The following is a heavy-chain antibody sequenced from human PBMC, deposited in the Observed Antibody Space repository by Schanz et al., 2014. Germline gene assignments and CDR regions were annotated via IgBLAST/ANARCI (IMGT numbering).Heavy chain of an antibody. CDR1: GFSFSSYA. V-gene: IGHV3-23*04. D-gene: IGHD3-10*01. CDR3: AKDGPGGSGSYSADGGMDV. CDR2: FNDGGVNK. J-gene: IGHJ6*02. Sequence: VQLVESGGGVVQPGGSLRLSCAASGFSFSSYAMGWVRQARGKGLEWVSSFNDGGVNKYYADSVKGRFTISSDNSKSTLYLQMNSLRAEDTAVYYCAKDGPGGSGSYSADGGMDVWGQGTTVTVSS.